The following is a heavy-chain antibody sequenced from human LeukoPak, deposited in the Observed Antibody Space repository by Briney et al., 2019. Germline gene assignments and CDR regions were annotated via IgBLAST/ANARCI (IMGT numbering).Heavy chain of an antibody. CDR1: GFTFSSYA. Sequence: GGSLRLSCAASGFTFSSYAMSWVRQAPGKGLEWVSAVSGSGGSTYYADSVKGRFTISRDNSKNTLYLQMNSLRAEDTAVYYCAKDLAGNDAFDIWGQGTMVTVSS. D-gene: IGHD6-25*01. CDR3: AKDLAGNDAFDI. J-gene: IGHJ3*02. V-gene: IGHV3-23*01. CDR2: VSGSGGST.